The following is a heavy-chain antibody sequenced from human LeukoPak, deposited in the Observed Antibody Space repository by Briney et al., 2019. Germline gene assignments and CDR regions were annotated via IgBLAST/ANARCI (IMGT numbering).Heavy chain of an antibody. CDR1: GFTFSNYW. J-gene: IGHJ4*02. CDR2: INSDGSST. Sequence: GGSLRLSCAASGFTFSNYWMHWVRQAPGKGLVWVSRINSDGSSTSYADSVKGRFTISRDTAKNTLYLQMNSLRDEDAAVYFSARGGSRPLDYWGQGTLVTVS. V-gene: IGHV3-74*01. D-gene: IGHD3-10*01. CDR3: ARGGSRPLDY.